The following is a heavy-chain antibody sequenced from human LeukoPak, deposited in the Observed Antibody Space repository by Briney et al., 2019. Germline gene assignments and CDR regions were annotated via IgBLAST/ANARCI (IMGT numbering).Heavy chain of an antibody. V-gene: IGHV3-23*01. CDR2: ISYSGDGT. J-gene: IGHJ5*02. CDR1: GFIISGYA. Sequence: GGSLRLSCAASGFIISGYAMSWVRQAPGKGLEWVSSISYSGDGTKYADSVKGRCTISREDSKNTLYLQMNSLRAEDSAVYYCAKGDTPDNSYNYFAPWGQGTLVTVSS. CDR3: AKGDTPDNSYNYFAP. D-gene: IGHD1-1*01.